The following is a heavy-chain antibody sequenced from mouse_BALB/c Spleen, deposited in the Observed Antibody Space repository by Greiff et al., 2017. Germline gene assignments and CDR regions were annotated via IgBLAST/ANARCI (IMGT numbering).Heavy chain of an antibody. CDR1: GFNIKDTY. CDR2: IDPANGNT. CDR3: ARAGTTATWFAY. D-gene: IGHD1-2*01. Sequence: VQLQQSGAELVKPGASVKLSCTASGFNIKDTYMHWVKQRPEQGLEWIGRIDPANGNTKYDPKFQGKATITADTSSSTAYMQLKSLTSEDSAVYYCARAGTTATWFAYWGQGTLVTVSA. V-gene: IGHV14-3*02. J-gene: IGHJ3*01.